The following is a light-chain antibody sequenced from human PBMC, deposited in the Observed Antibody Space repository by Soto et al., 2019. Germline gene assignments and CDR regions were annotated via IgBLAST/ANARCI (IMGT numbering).Light chain of an antibody. Sequence: QSALTQPASVSGSPGQSITISCPGTSSDVGGYNYVSWYQQHPGKAPKLMIYDVSNRPSGVSNRFSGSKAGNTASLTISGLQAEDEADDYCSSYTSSSTLHVFGTGTQLTVL. CDR1: SSDVGGYNY. V-gene: IGLV2-14*01. CDR3: SSYTSSSTLHV. CDR2: DVS. J-gene: IGLJ1*01.